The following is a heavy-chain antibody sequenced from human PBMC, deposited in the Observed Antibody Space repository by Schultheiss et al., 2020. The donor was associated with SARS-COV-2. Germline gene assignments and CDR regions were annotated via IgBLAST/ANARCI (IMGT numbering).Heavy chain of an antibody. CDR2: IYYSGST. V-gene: IGHV4-59*12. CDR1: GGSISSYY. J-gene: IGHJ4*02. D-gene: IGHD6-13*01. CDR3: AREIAAKKYYFDY. Sequence: SETLSLTCTVSGGSISSYYWSWIRQPPGKGLEWIGYIYYSGSTNYNPSLKSRVTISVDTSKNQFSLKLSSVTAADTAVYYCAREIAAKKYYFDYWGQGTLVTVSS.